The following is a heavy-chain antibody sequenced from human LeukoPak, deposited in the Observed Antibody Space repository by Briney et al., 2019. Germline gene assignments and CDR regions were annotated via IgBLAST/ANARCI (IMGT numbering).Heavy chain of an antibody. CDR1: GGSITSYH. D-gene: IGHD6-13*01. V-gene: IGHV4-59*01. Sequence: SETLSLTCTVSGGSITSYHYSWIRQPPGKGLEWIGYIYYSGSTNYNPSLKSRVTISVDTSKNQFSLKLSSVTAADTAVYYCARVEAGQLGSQYNWFDPWGQGTLVTVSS. CDR2: IYYSGST. J-gene: IGHJ5*02. CDR3: ARVEAGQLGSQYNWFDP.